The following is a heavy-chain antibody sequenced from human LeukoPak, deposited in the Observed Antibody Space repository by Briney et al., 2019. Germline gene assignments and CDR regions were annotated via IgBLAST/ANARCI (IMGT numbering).Heavy chain of an antibody. V-gene: IGHV4-34*01. CDR2: INHSGST. J-gene: IGHJ6*03. CDR3: ARGPYYYYYMDV. CDR1: GESFSGYY. Sequence: PSETLSLTCAVYGESFSGYYWCWIRQPPGKGLEWIGEINHSGSTNYNPSLKSRVTISVDTSRNQFSLKLSSVTAADTAVYYCARGPYYYYYMDVWGKGTTVTVSS.